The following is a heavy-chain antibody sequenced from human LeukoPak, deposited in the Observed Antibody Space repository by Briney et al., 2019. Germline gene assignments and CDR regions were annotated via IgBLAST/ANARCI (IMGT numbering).Heavy chain of an antibody. J-gene: IGHJ3*02. CDR2: IKQDGSEK. CDR1: GFTFSSYW. CDR3: ARFITVVTSGAFDI. V-gene: IGHV3-7*05. Sequence: PGGSLRLSCAASGFTFSSYWSSWVRQAPGKGLEWVANIKQDGSEKYYLDSVKGRFTISRDNAKNSLYLQMNSLRAEDTAVYYCARFITVVTSGAFDIWGQGTMVTVSS. D-gene: IGHD4-23*01.